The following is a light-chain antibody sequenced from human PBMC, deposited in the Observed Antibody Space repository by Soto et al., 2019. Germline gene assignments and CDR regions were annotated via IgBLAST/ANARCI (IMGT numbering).Light chain of an antibody. CDR2: GAS. CDR3: QQYDSSPKT. Sequence: EIVLTQSPGTLSLSPGERATLSCRASQSVSSSYLAWYQQKPGQAPRLLIYGASSRATGIPDRFSGTGSGTDFTLTITRMEPPDFAVYYCQQYDSSPKTFGQGTKVDIK. CDR1: QSVSSSY. V-gene: IGKV3-20*01. J-gene: IGKJ1*01.